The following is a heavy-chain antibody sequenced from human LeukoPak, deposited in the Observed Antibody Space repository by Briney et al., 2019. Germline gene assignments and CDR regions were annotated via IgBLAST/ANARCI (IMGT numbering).Heavy chain of an antibody. CDR3: ARALGSSGWAHGVDY. J-gene: IGHJ4*02. V-gene: IGHV3-7*01. Sequence: PGGSLRLSCAASGFTFSSYWMSWVRQAPGKGLEWVANIKQDGSEKYYVDSVKGRFTISRDNAKNSLYLQMNSLRAEDTAVYYCARALGSSGWAHGVDYWGQGTPVTVSS. CDR2: IKQDGSEK. CDR1: GFTFSSYW. D-gene: IGHD6-19*01.